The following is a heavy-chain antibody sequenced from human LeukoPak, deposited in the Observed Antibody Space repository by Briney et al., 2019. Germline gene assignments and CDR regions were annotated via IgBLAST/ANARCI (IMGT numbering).Heavy chain of an antibody. V-gene: IGHV1-2*02. CDR3: ARVGSSGWYVHPTLDY. Sequence: ASVKVSCKASGYTFTSYDINWVRQAPGQGLEWMGWINPNNGGTNYAQKFQGRVTVTRDTSISTAYMELSRLRSDDTAVYYCARVGSSGWYVHPTLDYWGQGTLVTVSS. CDR2: INPNNGGT. D-gene: IGHD6-19*01. CDR1: GYTFTSYD. J-gene: IGHJ4*02.